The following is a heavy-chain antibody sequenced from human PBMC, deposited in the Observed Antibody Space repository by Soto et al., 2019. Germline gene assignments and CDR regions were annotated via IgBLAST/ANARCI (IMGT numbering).Heavy chain of an antibody. CDR1: GGSISSGGYY. CDR2: IYYSGST. Sequence: QVQLQESGPGLVKPSQTLSLTCTVSGGSISSGGYYWSWIRQHPGKGLEWIGYIYYSGSTYYNPSLKSRVTISVDTSKNQFALKLSSVTAADTAVYCCARDLSSGACDIWGQGTMITFSS. V-gene: IGHV4-31*03. CDR3: ARDLSSGACDI. D-gene: IGHD3-10*02. J-gene: IGHJ3*02.